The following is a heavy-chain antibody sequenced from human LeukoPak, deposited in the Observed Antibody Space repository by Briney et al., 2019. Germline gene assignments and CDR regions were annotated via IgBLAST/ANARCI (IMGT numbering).Heavy chain of an antibody. CDR1: GGSISTYY. V-gene: IGHV4-59*01. CDR3: ARGGIRQTFDN. D-gene: IGHD3-3*02. J-gene: IGHJ4*02. Sequence: SETLSLTCTVSGGSISTYYWNWIRQPPGKGLEWIGYIYYSGSANYNPSLKSRVTISVDTSKNQFSLNLTSVTAADTAVYYCARGGIRQTFDNWGQGTLVTVSS. CDR2: IYYSGSA.